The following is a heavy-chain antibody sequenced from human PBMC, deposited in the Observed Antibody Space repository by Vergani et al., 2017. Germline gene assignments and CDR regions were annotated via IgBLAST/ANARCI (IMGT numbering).Heavy chain of an antibody. D-gene: IGHD1-26*01. V-gene: IGHV3-11*05. CDR2: ISSSSSYT. J-gene: IGHJ6*02. CDR1: GFTFSDYY. Sequence: QVQLVESGGGLVKPGGSLRLSCAASGFTFSDYYMSWIRQAPGKGLEWVSYISSSSSYTNYADSVKCRFTISRDNAKNSLYLQMNSLRAEDTAVYYCARDRGQDWELRHYADPDYYYGMDVWGQGP. CDR3: ARDRGQDWELRHYADPDYYYGMDV.